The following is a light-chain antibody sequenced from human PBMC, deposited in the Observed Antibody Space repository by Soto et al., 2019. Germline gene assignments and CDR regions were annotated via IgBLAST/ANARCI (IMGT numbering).Light chain of an antibody. CDR2: GAS. J-gene: IGKJ5*01. CDR3: QQDNNWPT. Sequence: EIVMTQSPATLSVSPGERATLSCRASQSVSSNLAWYQQKPGQAPRLLIYGASIRATGIPARFSGSGSGTEFTLTISSLQSEDFAVYYCQQDNNWPTFGQGTRLEIK. CDR1: QSVSSN. V-gene: IGKV3D-15*01.